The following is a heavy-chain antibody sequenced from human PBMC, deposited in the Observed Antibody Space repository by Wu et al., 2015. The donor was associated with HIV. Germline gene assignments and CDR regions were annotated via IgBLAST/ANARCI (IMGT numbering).Heavy chain of an antibody. Sequence: QVQLVQSGAEVKKPGASVKVSCKASGYTFTSYGISWVRQAPGQGLEWMGWISAYNGNTNYAQKLQGRVTMTTDTSTSTAYMELRSLRSDDTAVYYCAREGMNDYYDSSGYYPDAFDIWGQGTMVTVSS. D-gene: IGHD3-22*01. V-gene: IGHV1-18*01. CDR3: AREGMNDYYDSSGYYPDAFDI. CDR1: GYTFTSYG. CDR2: ISAYNGNT. J-gene: IGHJ3*02.